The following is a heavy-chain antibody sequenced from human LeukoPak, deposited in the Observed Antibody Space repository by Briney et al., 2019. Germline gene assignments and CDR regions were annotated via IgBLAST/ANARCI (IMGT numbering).Heavy chain of an antibody. V-gene: IGHV3-30*18. Sequence: GGSLRLSCAASGFTFSSYGMHWVRQAPGKGLEWVAVISYDGSNKYYADSVKGRLTISRDNSKNTLYLQMNSLRAEDTAVYYCAKEGYADAFDIWGQGTMVTVSS. CDR1: GFTFSSYG. J-gene: IGHJ3*02. CDR3: AKEGYADAFDI. D-gene: IGHD1-1*01. CDR2: ISYDGSNK.